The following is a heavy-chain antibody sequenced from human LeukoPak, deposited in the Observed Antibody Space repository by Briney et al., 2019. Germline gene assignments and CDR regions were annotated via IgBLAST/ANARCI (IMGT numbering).Heavy chain of an antibody. V-gene: IGHV5-51*01. CDR1: GYSFTNYW. D-gene: IGHD3-10*01. CDR2: IYPGDSDT. CDR3: ARHNMVRGASVD. Sequence: GESLKISCKSSGYSFTNYWIGWVRQMPGKGLEWVGIIYPGDSDTRYSPSFQGQVTISADKSISTAYLQWSSLKASDTAMYYCARHNMVRGASVDWGQGTLVTVSS. J-gene: IGHJ4*02.